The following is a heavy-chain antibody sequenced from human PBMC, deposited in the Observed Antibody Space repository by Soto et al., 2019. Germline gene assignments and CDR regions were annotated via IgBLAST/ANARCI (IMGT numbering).Heavy chain of an antibody. CDR2: IYHRGST. Sequence: QVQLQASGPGLVKPSGTLSLTCAVSSGSSSSSNWWRCGRQPPGKGLVSIGVIYHRGSTNYNPSLKIRVTISVDKSKNQFSLKLCSVTAADTAVHYCAGAPPPLLYDAFDIWCDGTTVIVAA. V-gene: IGHV4-4*02. CDR1: SGSSSSSNW. J-gene: IGHJ3*02. CDR3: AGAPPPLLYDAFDI. D-gene: IGHD2-2*02.